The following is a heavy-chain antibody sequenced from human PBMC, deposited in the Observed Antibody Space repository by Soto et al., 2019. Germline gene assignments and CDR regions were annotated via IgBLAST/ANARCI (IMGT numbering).Heavy chain of an antibody. CDR2: ISAYNGNT. J-gene: IGHJ4*02. Sequence: ASVKVSCKASGYSFTSYGISWVRQAPGQGLEWMGWISAYNGNTNYAQKFQERVTITRDMSTSTAYMELSSLRSEDTAVYYCAAERQLVPYWGQGTLVTVSS. CDR1: GYSFTSYG. V-gene: IGHV1-18*01. D-gene: IGHD6-6*01. CDR3: AAERQLVPY.